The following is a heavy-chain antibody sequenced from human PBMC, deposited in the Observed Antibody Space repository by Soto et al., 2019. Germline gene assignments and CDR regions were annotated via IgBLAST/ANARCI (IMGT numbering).Heavy chain of an antibody. CDR3: ARDPSLAYCGGDCFNYYYYYYMDV. V-gene: IGHV3-48*01. Sequence: GGSLRLSCAASGFTFSSYSMNWVRQAPGKGLEWVSYISSSSSTIYYADSVKGRFTISRDNAKNSLYLQMNSLRAEDTAVYYCARDPSLAYCGGDCFNYYYYYYMDVWGKGTTVTVSS. J-gene: IGHJ6*03. D-gene: IGHD2-21*01. CDR2: ISSSSSTI. CDR1: GFTFSSYS.